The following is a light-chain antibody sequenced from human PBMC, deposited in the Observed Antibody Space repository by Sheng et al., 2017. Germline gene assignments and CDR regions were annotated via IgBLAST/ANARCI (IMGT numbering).Light chain of an antibody. Sequence: QSALTQPASVFGSPGQSITISCTGTSSDVGSYNLVSWYQQYSGKAPKLMIYEGSKRPSGVSNRFSGSKSDNTASLTISGLQAEDEADYYCCSYASSNSYVFGTGTKVTVL. V-gene: IGLV2-23*01. CDR1: SSDVGSYNL. CDR2: EGS. J-gene: IGLJ1*01. CDR3: CSYASSNSYV.